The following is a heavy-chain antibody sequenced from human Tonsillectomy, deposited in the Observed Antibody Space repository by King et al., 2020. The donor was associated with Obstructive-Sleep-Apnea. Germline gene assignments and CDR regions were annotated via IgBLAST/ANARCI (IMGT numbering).Heavy chain of an antibody. CDR3: GRGYDRNYFDY. Sequence: VQLVESGAEVKESGESLKISCKGSGYSFATYWIGWVRQMPGKGLEWMGIIYPGDSDTRYSPSFQGQVTISADKSFSTAYLQWSSLQASDTPMYYCGRGYDRNYFDYWGQGTLVTVST. CDR1: GYSFATYW. CDR2: IYPGDSDT. J-gene: IGHJ4*02. D-gene: IGHD5-12*01. V-gene: IGHV5-51*01.